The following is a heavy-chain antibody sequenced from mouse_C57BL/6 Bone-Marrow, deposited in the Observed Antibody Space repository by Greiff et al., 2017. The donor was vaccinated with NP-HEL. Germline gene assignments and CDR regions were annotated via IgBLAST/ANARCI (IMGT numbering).Heavy chain of an antibody. Sequence: EVHLVESGGGLVQPGGSLSLSCAASGFTFTDYYMSWVRQPPGKALEWLGFIRNKANGYTTEYSASVKGRFTISRDNSQSILYLQMNALRAEDSATYYCARLIYYYVSTYYFDYWGQGTTLTVSS. J-gene: IGHJ2*01. CDR1: GFTFTDYY. CDR2: IRNKANGYTT. V-gene: IGHV7-3*01. CDR3: ARLIYYYVSTYYFDY. D-gene: IGHD1-1*01.